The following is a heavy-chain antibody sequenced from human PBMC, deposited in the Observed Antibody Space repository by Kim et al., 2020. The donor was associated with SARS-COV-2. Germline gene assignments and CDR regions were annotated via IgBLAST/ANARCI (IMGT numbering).Heavy chain of an antibody. V-gene: IGHV3-43*01. CDR2: ISWDGGST. CDR3: AKADDILTGTDY. D-gene: IGHD3-9*01. CDR1: GFTFDDYT. Sequence: GGSLRLSCAASGFTFDDYTMHWVRQAPGKGLEWVSLISWDGGSTYYADSVKGRFTISRDNSKNSLYLQMNSLRTEDTALYYCAKADDILTGTDYWGQGTLVTVSS. J-gene: IGHJ4*02.